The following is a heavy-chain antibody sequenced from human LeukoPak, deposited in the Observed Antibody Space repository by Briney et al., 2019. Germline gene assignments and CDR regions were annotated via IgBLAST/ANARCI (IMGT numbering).Heavy chain of an antibody. D-gene: IGHD2-15*01. Sequence: GGSLRLSCAASGLAFSAYKMHWVRQAPRKGLVWVSRISTDGYTTDYADFVQGRFTASRDNTKNTWSLEMNGLRAEDTAVYYCVVGGSPGYWGQGTLVTVSS. J-gene: IGHJ4*02. CDR2: ISTDGYTT. CDR3: VVGGSPGY. CDR1: GLAFSAYK. V-gene: IGHV3-74*01.